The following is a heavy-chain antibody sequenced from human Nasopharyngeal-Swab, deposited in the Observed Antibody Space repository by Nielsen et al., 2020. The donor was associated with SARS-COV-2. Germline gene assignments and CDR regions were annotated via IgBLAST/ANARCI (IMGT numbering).Heavy chain of an antibody. CDR2: IYYSGST. J-gene: IGHJ6*02. D-gene: IGHD6-19*01. Sequence: SETLSLTCTVSGGSISSGSYYWSWIRQPAGKGLEWIGYIYYSGSTNYNPSLKSRVTISVDTSKNQFSLKLSSVTAADTAVYYCARDWMIAVAGYYYYYGMDVWGQGTTVTVSS. V-gene: IGHV4-61*10. CDR3: ARDWMIAVAGYYYYYGMDV. CDR1: GGSISSGSYY.